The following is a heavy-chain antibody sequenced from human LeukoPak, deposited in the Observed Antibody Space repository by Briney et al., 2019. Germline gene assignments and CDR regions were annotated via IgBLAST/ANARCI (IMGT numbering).Heavy chain of an antibody. CDR2: INPNSGGT. CDR3: ARAPGSYYYDSSGYFSHAFDI. Sequence: ASVKVSCKASGYTFTGYYMHWVRQAPGQGLEWMGWINPNSGGTNYAQKFQGRVTMTRDTSISTAYMELSRLRSDDTAVYYCARAPGSYYYDSSGYFSHAFDIWGQGTMVTVSS. V-gene: IGHV1-2*02. CDR1: GYTFTGYY. J-gene: IGHJ3*02. D-gene: IGHD3-22*01.